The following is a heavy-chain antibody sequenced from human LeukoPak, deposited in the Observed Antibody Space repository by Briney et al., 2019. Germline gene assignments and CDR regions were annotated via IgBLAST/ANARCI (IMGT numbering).Heavy chain of an antibody. D-gene: IGHD3-3*02. Sequence: PSETLSLTCAVPGGSISSDNWWSWVRQPPGKGLEWIGEINHSGSTNYNPSLKSRVTISVDTSKNQFSLKLSSVTAADTAVYYCARGPRGIAFFWGQGTLVTVSS. J-gene: IGHJ4*02. V-gene: IGHV4-4*02. CDR1: GGSISSDNW. CDR2: INHSGST. CDR3: ARGPRGIAFF.